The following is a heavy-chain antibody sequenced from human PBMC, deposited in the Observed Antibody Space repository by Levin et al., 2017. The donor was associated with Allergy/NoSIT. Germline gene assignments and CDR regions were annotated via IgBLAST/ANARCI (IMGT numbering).Heavy chain of an antibody. J-gene: IGHJ4*02. CDR3: ARGSQIDYCSGGSCYRHYYFDY. CDR1: GGSISSYY. D-gene: IGHD2-15*01. Sequence: ESLKISCTVSGGSISSYYWSWIRQPPGKGLEWIGYIYYSGSTNYNPSLKSRVTISVDTSKNQFSLKLSSVTAADTAVYYCARGSQIDYCSGGSCYRHYYFDYWGQGTLVTVSS. V-gene: IGHV4-59*01. CDR2: IYYSGST.